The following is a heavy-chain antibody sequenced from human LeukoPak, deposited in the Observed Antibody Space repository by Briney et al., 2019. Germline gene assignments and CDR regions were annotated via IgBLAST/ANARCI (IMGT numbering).Heavy chain of an antibody. CDR3: AGEPYRSGCYSYHYYMEV. CDR2: IYTSGSP. CDR1: GVSIASGTHY. V-gene: IGHV4-61*02. D-gene: IGHD6-19*01. Sequence: ASETLSLTCTVSGVSIASGTHYWTWIRQSAEKGLEWIGRIYTSGSPKYSPSLEGRATLSQDTPKNQFSLKLRSVNASDTAVYYCAGEPYRSGCYSYHYYMEVWGKGTAVTVSS. J-gene: IGHJ6*03.